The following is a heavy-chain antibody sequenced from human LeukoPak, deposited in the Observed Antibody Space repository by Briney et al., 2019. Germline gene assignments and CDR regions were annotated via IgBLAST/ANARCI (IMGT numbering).Heavy chain of an antibody. V-gene: IGHV1-46*01. Sequence: ASVTVSCKASGYTFTRYFMHWVRQAPGQGFEWMGIINPSGGSTNYAQKFQGRVTMTRDTSTSTVYMEMSSLRSEDTAVYYCARDSYGYGGAFDIWGQGTMVTVSS. CDR1: GYTFTRYF. J-gene: IGHJ3*02. D-gene: IGHD5-18*01. CDR2: INPSGGST. CDR3: ARDSYGYGGAFDI.